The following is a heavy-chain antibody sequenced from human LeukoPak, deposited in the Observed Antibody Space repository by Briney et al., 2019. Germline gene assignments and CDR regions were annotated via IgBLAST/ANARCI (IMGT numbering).Heavy chain of an antibody. CDR1: SGSINNHY. Sequence: LSETLSLTCIVSSGSINNHYWSWIRQPPGKGLEWIGYIYDSWNTNYNPSLQSRVTISMDASRNQFSLNLTSVTAADTAVYYCARDQIGYGLDYWGQGTLVTVSS. V-gene: IGHV4-59*11. D-gene: IGHD5-18*01. CDR3: ARDQIGYGLDY. CDR2: IYDSWNT. J-gene: IGHJ4*02.